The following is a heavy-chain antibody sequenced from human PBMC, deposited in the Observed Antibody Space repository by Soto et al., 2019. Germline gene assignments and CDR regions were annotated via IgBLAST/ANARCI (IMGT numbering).Heavy chain of an antibody. V-gene: IGHV4-30-4*01. CDR3: ARTWLRPPGTFDY. CDR2: IYYSGST. CDR1: VGSISSGDYY. D-gene: IGHD5-12*01. Sequence: PSETLSLTCSVSVGSISSGDYYWSWIRQPPGKGLEWIGYIYYSGSTYYNPSLKSRVTISVDTSKNQFSLKLSSVTAADTAVYYCARTWLRPPGTFDYWGQGTLVTVSS. J-gene: IGHJ4*02.